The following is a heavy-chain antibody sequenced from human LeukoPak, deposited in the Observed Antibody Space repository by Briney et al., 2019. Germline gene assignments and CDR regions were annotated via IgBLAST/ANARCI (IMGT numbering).Heavy chain of an antibody. CDR3: ARELFSSDYIWGSYYHQFDY. J-gene: IGHJ4*02. V-gene: IGHV3-48*02. CDR2: ISSSSSTI. D-gene: IGHD3-16*01. Sequence: GGSLRLSCAASGFPFSSYSMNWVRQAPGKGLEWVSYISSSSSTIYYADSVKGRFTIYRDNAKNSLYLQMNSLRDEDTAVYYCARELFSSDYIWGSYYHQFDYWGQGTLVTVSS. CDR1: GFPFSSYS.